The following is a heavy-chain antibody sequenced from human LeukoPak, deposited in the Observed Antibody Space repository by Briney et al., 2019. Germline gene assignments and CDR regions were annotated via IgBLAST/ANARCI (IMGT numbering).Heavy chain of an antibody. CDR2: INHRGSS. Sequence: SETLSLTCAVYSDSFNAYFWNWIRQAPGKSLEYIGEINHRGSSHYNPSLKTRVTLSVDTSKNQFSLKLTSVTAADSAVYYCARGSSFDGYCTPGACDAGYYDVWGQGTPVIVSS. J-gene: IGHJ4*02. CDR1: SDSFNAYF. D-gene: IGHD2-8*01. V-gene: IGHV4-34*01. CDR3: ARGSSFDGYCTPGACDAGYYDV.